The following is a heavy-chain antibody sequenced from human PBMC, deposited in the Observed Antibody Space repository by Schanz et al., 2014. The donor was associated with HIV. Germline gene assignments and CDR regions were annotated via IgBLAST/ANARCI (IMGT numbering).Heavy chain of an antibody. CDR2: ISHSSNYI. CDR1: GFTFSTYS. V-gene: IGHV3-21*04. CDR3: ARDLSSSWCFDN. D-gene: IGHD6-13*01. J-gene: IGHJ4*02. Sequence: EVQLVESGGGLVKPGGSLSLSCAASGFTFSTYSMNWVRQAPGKGLEWVSSISHSSNYIYYADSVKGRFTISRDNAKNSLYLQMNSLRAEDTAVYYCARDLSSSWCFDNWGQGTLVTVSS.